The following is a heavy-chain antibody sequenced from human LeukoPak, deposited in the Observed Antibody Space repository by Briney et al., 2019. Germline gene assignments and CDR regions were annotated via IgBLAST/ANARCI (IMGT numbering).Heavy chain of an antibody. V-gene: IGHV4-34*01. D-gene: IGHD4-23*01. CDR2: INHSGSN. Sequence: KSSETLSLTCAVYGGSFSGYYWSWIRQPAGKWLEWIGEINHSGSNNNNPPLKGRFTISVDTSKNQFSLKLSSVTAADRAWYYWAMRIEVTLIAYWGQGTLVTVSS. CDR1: GGSFSGYY. J-gene: IGHJ4*02. CDR3: AMRIEVTLIAY.